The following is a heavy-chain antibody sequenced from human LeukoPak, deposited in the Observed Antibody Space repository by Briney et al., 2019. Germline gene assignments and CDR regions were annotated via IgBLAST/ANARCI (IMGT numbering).Heavy chain of an antibody. J-gene: IGHJ4*02. D-gene: IGHD6-13*01. CDR1: GGSISSGGYY. V-gene: IGHV4-30-2*01. CDR3: ARASIAAAGYYFDY. CDR2: IYHSGST. Sequence: PSETLSLTCTVSGGSISSGGYYWSWIRQPPGKGLEWIGYIYHSGSTYYNPSLKSRVTISVDRSKNQFPLKLSSVTAEDTAVYYCARASIAAAGYYFDYWGQGTLVTVSS.